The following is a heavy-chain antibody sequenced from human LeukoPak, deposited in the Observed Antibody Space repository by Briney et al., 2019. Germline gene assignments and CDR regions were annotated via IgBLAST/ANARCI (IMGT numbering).Heavy chain of an antibody. CDR1: GFTFDDYA. CDR2: ISWNSGSI. V-gene: IGHV3-9*01. D-gene: IGHD4-17*01. CDR3: AKDSLPYGDSNGYYFDY. Sequence: GGSLRLSCAASGFTFDDYAMHWVRQAPGKGLEWVSGISWNSGSIGYADSVKGRFTISRDHAKNSLYLQMNSMRAEDTGLYYCAKDSLPYGDSNGYYFDYWGQGTLVTVSS. J-gene: IGHJ4*02.